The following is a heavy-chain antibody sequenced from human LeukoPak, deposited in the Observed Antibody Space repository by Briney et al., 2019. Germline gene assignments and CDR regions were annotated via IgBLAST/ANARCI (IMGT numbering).Heavy chain of an antibody. CDR1: GFTFSSYS. J-gene: IGHJ4*02. CDR3: ARDGGLYCSGGSCS. Sequence: PGGSLRLSCAASGFTFSSYSMNWVRQAPGKGLEWVSSISSSSSSYMYYADSVKGRFTISRDNAKNSLYLQMNSLRAEDTAVYYCARDGGLYCSGGSCSWGQGTLVTVSS. D-gene: IGHD2-15*01. V-gene: IGHV3-21*01. CDR2: ISSSSSSYM.